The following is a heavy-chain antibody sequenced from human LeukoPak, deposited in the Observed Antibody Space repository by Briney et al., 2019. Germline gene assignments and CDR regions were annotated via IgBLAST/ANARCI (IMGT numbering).Heavy chain of an antibody. CDR3: ARQYFWSGYWAY. V-gene: IGHV4-38-2*01. J-gene: IGHJ4*02. CDR1: GYSIRSGYY. D-gene: IGHD3-3*01. Sequence: SETLSLTCAVSGYSIRSGYYWGWIRQSPGKGLEWIGSIYHSWSTYYNPSLKRRVTISVDTSKNQFSLQLSSVTAADTAVYYCARQYFWSGYWAYWGQGTLVTVPS. CDR2: IYHSWST.